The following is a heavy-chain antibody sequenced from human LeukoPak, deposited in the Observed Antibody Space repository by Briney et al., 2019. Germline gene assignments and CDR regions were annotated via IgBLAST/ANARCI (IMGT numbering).Heavy chain of an antibody. Sequence: GGSLRLSCAASGFTVSSNYMSWVRQAPGKGLEWASVIYSGGSTYYADSVKGRFTISRDNSKNTLYLQMNSLRAEDTAVYYCASPGAQTYYYYYGMDVWGQGTTVTVSS. CDR3: ASPGAQTYYYYYGMDV. V-gene: IGHV3-53*01. CDR1: GFTVSSNY. D-gene: IGHD3-10*01. J-gene: IGHJ6*02. CDR2: IYSGGST.